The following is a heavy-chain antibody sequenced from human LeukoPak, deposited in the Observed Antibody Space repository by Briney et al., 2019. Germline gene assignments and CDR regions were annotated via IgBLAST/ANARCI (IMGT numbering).Heavy chain of an antibody. CDR3: ARHEEAFVVVAASSFDY. CDR2: IYYSGNT. V-gene: IGHV4-59*08. D-gene: IGHD2-15*01. CDR1: GGSIRSYY. J-gene: IGHJ4*02. Sequence: TSETLSLTCTVSGGSIRSYYWSWIRQPPGKGLEWIGHIYYSGNTNYNPSLKSRVTISVDTSKNQFSLKLSSVTAADTAVYYCARHEEAFVVVAASSFDYWGQGTLVTVSS.